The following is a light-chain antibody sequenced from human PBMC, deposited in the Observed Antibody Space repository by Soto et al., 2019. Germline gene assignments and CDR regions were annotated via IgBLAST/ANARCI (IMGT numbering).Light chain of an antibody. CDR3: QQNYRTPNT. V-gene: IGKV1-39*01. J-gene: IGKJ4*01. Sequence: DIQMTQSPSSLSASVGDRVTITCRASQSINSYVHWYQQKPGKAPKLLISDASNLQSGVPLRFSGKGSWTNFNLTISNLQPEDFANYYCQQNYRTPNTFGGGTKLEI. CDR1: QSINSY. CDR2: DAS.